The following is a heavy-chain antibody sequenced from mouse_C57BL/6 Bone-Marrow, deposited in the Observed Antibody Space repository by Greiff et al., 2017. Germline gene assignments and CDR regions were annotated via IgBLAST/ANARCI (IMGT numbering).Heavy chain of an antibody. CDR2: IYYSGTI. V-gene: IGHV3-5*01. D-gene: IGHD1-1*01. J-gene: IGHJ2*01. Sequence: EVQLQESGPGLVKPSQTVFLTCTVTGISITTGNYRWSWIRQFPGNKLEWIGYIYYSGTITYNPSLTSRTTITRDTPKNQFFLEMNSLTAEDTATYYCARENYYGSSPYYFDYWGQGTTLTVSS. CDR1: GISITTGNYR. CDR3: ARENYYGSSPYYFDY.